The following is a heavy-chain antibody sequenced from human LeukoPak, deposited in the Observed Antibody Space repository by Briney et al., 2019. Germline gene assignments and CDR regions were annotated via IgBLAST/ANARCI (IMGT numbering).Heavy chain of an antibody. CDR1: GFTFTSFA. CDR2: ISSSGSTI. V-gene: IGHV3-48*04. CDR3: AKDRVGALSY. J-gene: IGHJ4*02. D-gene: IGHD2/OR15-2a*01. Sequence: PGGSLRLSCAASGFTFTSFAMSWVRQAPGKGLEWVSYISSSGSTIYYADSVKGRFTISRDNAKNSLYLQMNSLRAEDTAVYYCAKDRVGALSYWGQGTLVTVSS.